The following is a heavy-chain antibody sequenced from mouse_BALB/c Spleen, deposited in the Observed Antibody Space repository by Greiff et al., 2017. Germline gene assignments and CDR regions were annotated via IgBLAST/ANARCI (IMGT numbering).Heavy chain of an antibody. CDR3: AREGDYYGSSYVAWFAY. CDR1: GFTFSSYA. J-gene: IGHJ3*01. Sequence: DVMLVESGGGLVKPGGSLKLSCAASGFTFSSYAMSWVRQTPEKRLEWVASISSGGSTYYPDSVKGRFTISRDNARNILYLQMSSLRSEDTAMYYCAREGDYYGSSYVAWFAYWGQGTLVTVSA. CDR2: ISSGGST. D-gene: IGHD1-1*01. V-gene: IGHV5-6-5*01.